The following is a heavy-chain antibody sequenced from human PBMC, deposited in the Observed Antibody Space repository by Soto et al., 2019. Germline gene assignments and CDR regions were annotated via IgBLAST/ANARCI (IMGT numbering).Heavy chain of an antibody. V-gene: IGHV1-18*01. CDR3: ARSQELRFLEWLRKDNWFDP. CDR1: GYAFTSYG. J-gene: IGHJ5*02. CDR2: ISAYNGNT. D-gene: IGHD3-3*01. Sequence: ASVKVSCKASGYAFTSYGISWVRQAPGQGLEWMGWISAYNGNTNYAQKLQGRVTMTTDTSTSTAYMELRSLRSDDTAVYYCARSQELRFLEWLRKDNWFDPWGQGTLVTVS.